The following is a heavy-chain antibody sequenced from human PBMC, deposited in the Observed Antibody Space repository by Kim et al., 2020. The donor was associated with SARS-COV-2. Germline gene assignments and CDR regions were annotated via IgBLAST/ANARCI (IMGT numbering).Heavy chain of an antibody. D-gene: IGHD1-26*01. Sequence: GGSLRLSCAASGFTFSSYGMHWVRQAPGKGLEWVAVISYDGSNKYYADSVKGRFTISRDNSKNTLYLQMNSLRAEDTAVYYCARVGSGSYLDTDFDYWGQGTLVTVSS. V-gene: IGHV3-33*05. CDR2: ISYDGSNK. J-gene: IGHJ4*02. CDR3: ARVGSGSYLDTDFDY. CDR1: GFTFSSYG.